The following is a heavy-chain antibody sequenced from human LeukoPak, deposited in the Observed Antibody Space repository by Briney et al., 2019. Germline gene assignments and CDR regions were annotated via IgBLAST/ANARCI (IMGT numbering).Heavy chain of an antibody. CDR3: ARGSREPGNFDY. J-gene: IGHJ4*02. Sequence: SETLSLTCTVSGGSISSSGYYWGWIRQPPGKGLERIGSIYFSGNPYYNPSLKSRVTISVDTSKNQFSLRLSSVTAADTAVYYCARGSREPGNFDYWGQGTLVTVSA. CDR2: IYFSGNP. D-gene: IGHD1-14*01. V-gene: IGHV4-39*01. CDR1: GGSISSSGYY.